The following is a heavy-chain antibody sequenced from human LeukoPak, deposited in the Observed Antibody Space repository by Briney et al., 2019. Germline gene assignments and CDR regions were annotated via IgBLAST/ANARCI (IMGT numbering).Heavy chain of an antibody. V-gene: IGHV4-59*01. CDR3: AGGGYDFWSGYFPFPGFDP. CDR2: IYYSGST. D-gene: IGHD3-3*01. J-gene: IGHJ5*02. CDR1: GGSISSYY. Sequence: PSETLSLTCTVSGGSISSYYWSWIRQPPGKGLEWIGYIYYSGSTNYNPSLKSRVTISVDTSKNQFSLKLSSVTAADTAVYYCAGGGYDFWSGYFPFPGFDPWGQGTLVTVSS.